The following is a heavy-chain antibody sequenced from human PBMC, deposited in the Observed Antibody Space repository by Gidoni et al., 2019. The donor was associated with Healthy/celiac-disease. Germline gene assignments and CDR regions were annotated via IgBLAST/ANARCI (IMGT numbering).Heavy chain of an antibody. V-gene: IGHV3-30*18. J-gene: IGHJ4*02. Sequence: QVQLVESGGGVVQPGRSLRLSCAASGFTFSSYGMHWVRQAPGKGLEWVAVISYDGSNKYYADSVKGRFTISRDNSKNTLYLQMNSLRAEDTAVYYCAKDLRRIQLWETFFDYWGQGTLVTVSS. D-gene: IGHD5-18*01. CDR1: GFTFSSYG. CDR3: AKDLRRIQLWETFFDY. CDR2: ISYDGSNK.